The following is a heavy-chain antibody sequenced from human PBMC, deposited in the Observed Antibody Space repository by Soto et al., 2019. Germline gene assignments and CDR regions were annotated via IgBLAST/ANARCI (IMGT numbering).Heavy chain of an antibody. D-gene: IGHD3-16*01. V-gene: IGHV1-69*12. Sequence: QVQLVQSGAAVKKPGSSVKVSCKASGGTFSSYAINWVRQAPGQGLEWMGGIIPIFATADYAQKFQGRVTITADESTSTADMELSSLRSEETAVYYCAQCLLGVNYYSGMDVWGQGTTVTVSS. CDR2: IIPIFATA. CDR1: GGTFSSYA. J-gene: IGHJ6*02. CDR3: AQCLLGVNYYSGMDV.